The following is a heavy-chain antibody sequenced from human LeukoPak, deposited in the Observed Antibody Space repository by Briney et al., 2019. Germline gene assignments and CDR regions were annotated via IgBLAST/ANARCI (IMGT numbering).Heavy chain of an antibody. CDR2: IYSGGST. CDR3: ARDHSNGYGYYFDY. D-gene: IGHD5-18*01. J-gene: IGHJ4*02. CDR1: GFTVSSNY. Sequence: GGSLRLSCAASGFTVSSNYMSWVRQAPGKRLEWVSVIYSGGSTNYAESVKGRFTISRDKSKNTLYLQMNSLRAEDTAVYYCARDHSNGYGYYFDYWGQGTLVTVSS. V-gene: IGHV3-53*01.